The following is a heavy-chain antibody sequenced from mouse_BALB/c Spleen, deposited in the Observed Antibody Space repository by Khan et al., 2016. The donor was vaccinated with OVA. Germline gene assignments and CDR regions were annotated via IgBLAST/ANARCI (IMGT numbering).Heavy chain of an antibody. CDR3: ARVRAY. CDR1: GYSITSDYA. D-gene: IGHD2-14*01. Sequence: EVQLQESGPGLVKPSQSLSLTCTVTGYSITSDYAWNWIRQFPGNKLEWMGYINYSGSTSYTPSLKRRISITRDPSKNRFFLPLNSVTTEDTATYYCARVRAYWGQGTLVTVSA. V-gene: IGHV3-2*02. J-gene: IGHJ3*01. CDR2: INYSGST.